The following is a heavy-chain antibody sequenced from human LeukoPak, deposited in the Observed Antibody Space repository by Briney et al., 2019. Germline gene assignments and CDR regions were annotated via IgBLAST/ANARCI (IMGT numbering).Heavy chain of an antibody. Sequence: PGGSLRLSCAASGFTFSTYAMGLVRQAPGMGLEWVSAISGSGDTTYYADSVKGRFTISRDNSRDTLFLQMNSLRVEDTAVYYCVKDPGSGWYVLYWGQGTLVTVSS. V-gene: IGHV3-23*01. CDR3: VKDPGSGWYVLY. D-gene: IGHD6-19*01. CDR2: ISGSGDTT. CDR1: GFTFSTYA. J-gene: IGHJ4*02.